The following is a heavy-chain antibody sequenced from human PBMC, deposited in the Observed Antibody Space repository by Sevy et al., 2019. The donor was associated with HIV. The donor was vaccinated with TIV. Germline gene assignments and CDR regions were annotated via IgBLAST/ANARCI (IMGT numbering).Heavy chain of an antibody. CDR2: ISITGGST. Sequence: GGSLRLSCAASGFNLSIYAMSWVRQAPGKGLESVSVISITGGSTYYADSVKGRFTISRDNSKNTLYLQMNTLRAEDTAVYYCAKDRVSGTYYTGDFDYWGQGTLVTVSS. V-gene: IGHV3-23*01. CDR3: AKDRVSGTYYTGDFDY. CDR1: GFNLSIYA. D-gene: IGHD3-10*01. J-gene: IGHJ4*02.